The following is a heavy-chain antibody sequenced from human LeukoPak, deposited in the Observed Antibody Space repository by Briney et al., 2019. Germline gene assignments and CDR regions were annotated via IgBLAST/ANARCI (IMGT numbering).Heavy chain of an antibody. Sequence: SETLSLTCTVSGGSISSYYWSWIRQPPGKGLEWIGYIYYSGSTNYNPSLKSRVTISVDTSKNQFSLKLSSVTAADTAVYYCARHGRDGYKNPDYYYGMDVWGQGTTVTVSS. V-gene: IGHV4-59*01. J-gene: IGHJ6*02. D-gene: IGHD5-24*01. CDR2: IYYSGST. CDR3: ARHGRDGYKNPDYYYGMDV. CDR1: GGSISSYY.